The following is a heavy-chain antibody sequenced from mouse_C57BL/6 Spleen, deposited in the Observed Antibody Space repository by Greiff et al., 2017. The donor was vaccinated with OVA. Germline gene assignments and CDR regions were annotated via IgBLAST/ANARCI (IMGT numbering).Heavy chain of an antibody. CDR2: IRSKSNNYAT. J-gene: IGHJ1*03. V-gene: IGHV10-1*01. CDR1: GFSFNTYA. D-gene: IGHD4-1*01. Sequence: EVQRVESGGGLVQPKGSLKLSCAASGFSFNTYAMNWVRQAPGKGLEWVARIRSKSNNYATYYADSVKDRFTISRDDSESMLYLQMNNLKTEDTAMYYCVRQTGTGYWYFDVWGTGTTVTVSS. CDR3: VRQTGTGYWYFDV.